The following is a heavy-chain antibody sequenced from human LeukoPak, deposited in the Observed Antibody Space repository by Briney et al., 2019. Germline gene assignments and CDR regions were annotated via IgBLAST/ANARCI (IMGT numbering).Heavy chain of an antibody. V-gene: IGHV3-23*01. J-gene: IGHJ4*02. CDR1: GFTFSSFA. CDR2: ISSSDTST. D-gene: IGHD5-12*01. Sequence: PGGSLRLSCAASGFTFSSFAMSWVRQAPGKGLEWVSSISSSDTSTYYADSVKGRFTISRDNSKSTLYLQMKSLRAEDTAVYFCAKGRATIYYFDCWGQGALVTVSS. CDR3: AKGRATIYYFDC.